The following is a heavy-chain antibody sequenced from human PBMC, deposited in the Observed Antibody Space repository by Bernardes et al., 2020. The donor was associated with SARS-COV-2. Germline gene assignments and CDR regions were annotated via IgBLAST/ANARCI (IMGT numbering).Heavy chain of an antibody. CDR1: GGSFSGYY. Sequence: SETLTLTCAVYGGSFSGYYWSWIRQPPGKGLEWIGEINHSGSTNYNPSLKSRVTISVDTSKNQFSLKLSSVTAADTAVYYCARGSSGWYTEYNWFDPWGQGTLVTVSS. J-gene: IGHJ5*02. D-gene: IGHD6-19*01. CDR2: INHSGST. CDR3: ARGSSGWYTEYNWFDP. V-gene: IGHV4-34*01.